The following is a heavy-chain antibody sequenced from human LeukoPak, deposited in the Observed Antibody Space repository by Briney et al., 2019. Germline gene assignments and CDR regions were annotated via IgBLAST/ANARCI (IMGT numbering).Heavy chain of an antibody. CDR1: GFTFSSYA. CDR2: ISDSGGNT. J-gene: IGHJ4*02. CDR3: AKQDWVGFDY. D-gene: IGHD3/OR15-3a*01. Sequence: GGSLRLSCAASGFTFSSYAMSWVRQAPGKGLEWVSTISDSGGNTYYADSVKGRFTISRDNSKNTLYLQMNSLRAEDTAVYYCAKQDWVGFDYWGQGTLVTVSS. V-gene: IGHV3-23*01.